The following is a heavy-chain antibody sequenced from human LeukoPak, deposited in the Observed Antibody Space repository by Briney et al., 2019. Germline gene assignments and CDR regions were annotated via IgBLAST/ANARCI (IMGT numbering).Heavy chain of an antibody. Sequence: ASVKVSCKASGYTFTGYYMHWVRQAPGQGLVWMGWINPNSGGTNYAQKFQGRVTMTRDTSISTAYMELSRLRSDDTAVYYCARANGYSYGYYYYYMDVWGKGTTVTISS. CDR2: INPNSGGT. D-gene: IGHD5-18*01. V-gene: IGHV1-2*02. CDR3: ARANGYSYGYYYYYMDV. CDR1: GYTFTGYY. J-gene: IGHJ6*03.